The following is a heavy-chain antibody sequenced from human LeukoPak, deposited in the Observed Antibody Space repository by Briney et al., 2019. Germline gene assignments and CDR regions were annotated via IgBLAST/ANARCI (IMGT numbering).Heavy chain of an antibody. D-gene: IGHD3-22*01. CDR1: GFTFSSYA. CDR2: ISYDGSNK. CDR3: ARGRPNRYYYDSSGLLDY. J-gene: IGHJ4*02. Sequence: PGGSLRLSCAASGFTFSSYAMHWVRQAPGKGLEWVAVISYDGSNKYYADSVKGRFTISRDNSKNTLYLQMNSLRAEDTAVYYCARGRPNRYYYDSSGLLDYWGQGTLVTVSS. V-gene: IGHV3-30-3*01.